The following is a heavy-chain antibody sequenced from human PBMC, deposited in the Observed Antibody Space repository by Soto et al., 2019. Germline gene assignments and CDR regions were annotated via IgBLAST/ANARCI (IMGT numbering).Heavy chain of an antibody. D-gene: IGHD2-21*02. CDR1: GGTVASSHW. V-gene: IGHV4-4*02. Sequence: QVQLQESGPRLVKPSGSLSLTCGVSGGTVASSHWWSWVRQSPGGGLDWIGNVYHTGYTNFNPSLRSRVTTSVDQSNNQFSLRLNSLTAADTAVYFCTREVVTAGGNNYFDPWGPGTLVTVSS. CDR3: TREVVTAGGNNYFDP. CDR2: VYHTGYT. J-gene: IGHJ5*02.